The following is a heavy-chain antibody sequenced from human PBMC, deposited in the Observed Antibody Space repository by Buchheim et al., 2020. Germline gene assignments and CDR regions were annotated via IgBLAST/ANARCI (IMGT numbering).Heavy chain of an antibody. CDR1: GFTFSSYA. Sequence: QVQLVESGGGVVQPGRSLRLSCAASGFTFSSYAMHWVRQAPGKGLEWVAVISYDGSNKYYADSVKGRFTISRDNSKNTLYLQMNSLRAEDTAVYYCASLAAAGTGDFDYWGQGTL. V-gene: IGHV3-30-3*01. J-gene: IGHJ4*02. CDR2: ISYDGSNK. CDR3: ASLAAAGTGDFDY. D-gene: IGHD6-13*01.